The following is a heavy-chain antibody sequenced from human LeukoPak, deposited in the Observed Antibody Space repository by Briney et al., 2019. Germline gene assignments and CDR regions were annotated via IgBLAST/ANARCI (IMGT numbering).Heavy chain of an antibody. CDR1: SGSIRSYH. Sequence: SETLSLTCTVSSGSIRSYHWAWIRQPAGKELEWIGRIYTTGDTDYNPSLKGRVTMSVDTSKNQFSLKLSSVTAADTAVYYCARATVTPYCFDYWGQGTLVTLSS. V-gene: IGHV4-4*07. J-gene: IGHJ4*02. CDR2: IYTTGDT. CDR3: ARATVTPYCFDY. D-gene: IGHD4-17*01.